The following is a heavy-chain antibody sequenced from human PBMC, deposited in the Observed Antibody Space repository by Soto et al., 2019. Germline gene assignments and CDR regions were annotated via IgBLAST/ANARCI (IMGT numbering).Heavy chain of an antibody. CDR3: AREGVAPYYYYGMDV. Sequence: GASVKVSCKASVYTFTRSGISWVRQDPGQGLEWMGWISTYNGDTNYAQTFQGRVTMTTDTSTSTVHMEVRSLRSDDTAVYYCAREGVAPYYYYGMDVWGQGTPVTVSS. CDR1: VYTFTRSG. CDR2: ISTYNGDT. J-gene: IGHJ6*02. D-gene: IGHD5-12*01. V-gene: IGHV1-18*01.